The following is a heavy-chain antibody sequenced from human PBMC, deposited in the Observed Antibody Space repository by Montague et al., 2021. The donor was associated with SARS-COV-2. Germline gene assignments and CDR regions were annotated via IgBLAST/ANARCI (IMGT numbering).Heavy chain of an antibody. CDR2: ISYSGST. V-gene: IGHV4-61*01. CDR3: AGDFDL. J-gene: IGHJ2*01. CDR1: GASVRSGNSY. Sequence: SETLSLTCTVSGASVRSGNSYWNWIRQPPGKGLEWIGYISYSGSTNYSPSLKSRVTISVDTSKNQFSLKLRSVTAADTAVYYCAGDFDLWGRGTLVTVSS.